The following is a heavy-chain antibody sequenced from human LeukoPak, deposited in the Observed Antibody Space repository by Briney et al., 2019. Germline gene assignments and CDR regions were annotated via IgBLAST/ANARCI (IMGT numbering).Heavy chain of an antibody. V-gene: IGHV4-59*12. CDR3: ARLIWVIKWEQAHAFDI. D-gene: IGHD1-26*01. J-gene: IGHJ3*02. CDR2: IYYSGST. CDR1: GGSISSYY. Sequence: SDTLSLTCTVSGGSISSYYWSWIRQPPGKGLEWIGYIYYSGSTNYNPSLKSRVTISVDTSKNQFSLKLSSVTAADTAVYYCARLIWVIKWEQAHAFDIWGQGTMVTVSS.